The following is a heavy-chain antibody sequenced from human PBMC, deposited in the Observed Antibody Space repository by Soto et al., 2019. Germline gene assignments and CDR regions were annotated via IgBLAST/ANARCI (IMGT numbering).Heavy chain of an antibody. J-gene: IGHJ4*02. CDR2: ISGSGGST. D-gene: IGHD3-10*01. CDR1: GFTFSSYA. Sequence: GGSLRLSCAASGFTFSSYAMSWVRRAPGKGMEWVSAISGSGGSTYYADSVKGRFTISRDNSKNTLYLQMNSLRAEDTAVYYCAKDDCYYGSGSYYNILVVFYFDYWGQGTLVTVLL. CDR3: AKDDCYYGSGSYYNILVVFYFDY. V-gene: IGHV3-23*01.